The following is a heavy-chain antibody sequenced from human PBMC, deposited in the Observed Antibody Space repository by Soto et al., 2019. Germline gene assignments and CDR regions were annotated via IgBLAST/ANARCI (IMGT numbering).Heavy chain of an antibody. CDR1: GGSFSGYI. Sequence: QVQLQQWGAGLLKPSETLSLTCAVYGGSFSGYIWSWIRQTPGKGLQWMGQISHSGSANYNPSLKSRVTISVHTSNSQFSLELSSVTAADTAVYYCARGLISGSHYSGGWYYFDSWGQGTLVTVSS. J-gene: IGHJ4*02. V-gene: IGHV4-34*01. D-gene: IGHD1-26*01. CDR3: ARGLISGSHYSGGWYYFDS. CDR2: ISHSGSA.